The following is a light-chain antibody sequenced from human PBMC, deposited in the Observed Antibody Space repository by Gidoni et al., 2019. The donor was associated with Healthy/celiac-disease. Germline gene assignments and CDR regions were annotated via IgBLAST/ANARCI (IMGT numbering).Light chain of an antibody. CDR3: QQRSNWRV. J-gene: IGKJ5*01. CDR2: DAS. Sequence: ELVLTQSPATLSLSPGERATLSCRASQSVSSYLAWYQQKPGQAPRLLIYDASNRATGIPARFSGSGSGTDFTLTISSLEPEDFAVYYCQQRSNWRVFGQXTRLEIK. CDR1: QSVSSY. V-gene: IGKV3-11*01.